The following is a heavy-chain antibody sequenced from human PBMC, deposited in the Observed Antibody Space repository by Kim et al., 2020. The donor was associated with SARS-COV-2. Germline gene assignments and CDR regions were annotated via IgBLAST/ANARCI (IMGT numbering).Heavy chain of an antibody. D-gene: IGHD5-12*01. CDR1: GGSISTADFY. V-gene: IGHV4-31*03. CDR2: IYYIRST. J-gene: IGHJ5*02. Sequence: TLSLTCTVSGGSISTADFYWTWIRQRPGQGLEYIGYIYYIRSTYYSPSLKSRVTISLDTSKNQFYLRLNSVTAADTAVYFCARWGYSSYAFGPRDWFDPWGQGTLVSVSS. CDR3: ARWGYSSYAFGPRDWFDP.